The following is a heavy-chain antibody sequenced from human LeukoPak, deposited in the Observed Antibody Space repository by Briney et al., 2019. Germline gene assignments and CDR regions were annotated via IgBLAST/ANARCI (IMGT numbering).Heavy chain of an antibody. D-gene: IGHD6-13*01. Sequence: SQTLSLTCTVSGGSISSGSYYWSWLRQPAGKGLEWIVRIYTSGSTNYNPSLKSRVTISEDTSKHQFSLKLSSVTAADTAVYYCARVRRQLVLSYYYYYMDVWGKGTTVTVSS. V-gene: IGHV4-61*02. J-gene: IGHJ6*03. CDR1: GGSISSGSYY. CDR3: ARVRRQLVLSYYYYYMDV. CDR2: IYTSGST.